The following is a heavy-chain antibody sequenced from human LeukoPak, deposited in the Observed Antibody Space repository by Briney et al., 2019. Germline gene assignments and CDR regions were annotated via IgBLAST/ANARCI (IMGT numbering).Heavy chain of an antibody. J-gene: IGHJ3*02. Sequence: GGSLRLSCAVSGCTVSNACLNWVRQAPGKGLEWVGRIKSKTDGGTIDYAVPVKGIFTISRDDSKNTLYLQMNSLKTEDTAVYYCTPLTEHAFDIWGQGTMVTVSS. CDR1: GCTVSNAC. V-gene: IGHV3-15*01. CDR2: IKSKTDGGTI. D-gene: IGHD1-26*01. CDR3: TPLTEHAFDI.